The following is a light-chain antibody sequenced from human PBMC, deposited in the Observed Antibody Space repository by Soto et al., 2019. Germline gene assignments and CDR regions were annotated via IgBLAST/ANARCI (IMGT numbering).Light chain of an antibody. CDR1: QNISSN. J-gene: IGKJ1*01. CDR3: QQYNNSLWT. Sequence: EIVMTQSPATLSVSPGERATLSCRASQNISSNLAWYQQKPGQAPRVLIDGASTRATGIPARFSGSGSGTEFTLTISSLQSEDFAFYYCQQYNNSLWTFGQGTKVEIK. CDR2: GAS. V-gene: IGKV3-15*01.